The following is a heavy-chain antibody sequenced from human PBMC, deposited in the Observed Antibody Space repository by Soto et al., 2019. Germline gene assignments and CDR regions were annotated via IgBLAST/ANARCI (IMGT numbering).Heavy chain of an antibody. CDR3: ARERFLEWDNWFDP. Sequence: SETLSLTCTVSGGSISSGGYYWSWIRQHPGKGLEWIGYIYYSGSTYYNPSLKSRVTISVDTSKNQFSLKLSSVTAADTAVYYCARERFLEWDNWFDPWGQGTLVTVSS. D-gene: IGHD3-3*01. J-gene: IGHJ5*02. V-gene: IGHV4-31*03. CDR1: GGSISSGGYY. CDR2: IYYSGST.